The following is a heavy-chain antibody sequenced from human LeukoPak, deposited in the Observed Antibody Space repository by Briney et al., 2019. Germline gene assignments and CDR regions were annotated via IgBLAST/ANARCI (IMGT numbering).Heavy chain of an antibody. V-gene: IGHV4-34*01. CDR3: ARDGRYSSSWSRIDY. Sequence: MASETLSLTCAVYGGSFSGYYWSWIRQPPGKGLEWIGEINHSGSTNYNPSLKSRVTISVDTSKNQFSLKLSSVTAADTAVYYCARDGRYSSSWSRIDYWDQGTLVTVSS. J-gene: IGHJ4*02. CDR1: GGSFSGYY. D-gene: IGHD6-13*01. CDR2: INHSGST.